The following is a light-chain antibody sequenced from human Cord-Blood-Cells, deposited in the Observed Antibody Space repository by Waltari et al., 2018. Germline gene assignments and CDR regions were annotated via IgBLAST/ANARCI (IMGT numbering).Light chain of an antibody. J-gene: IGKJ2*03. CDR2: DAS. V-gene: IGKV3-11*01. CDR1: QSVSSY. CDR3: QQRSNRPPYS. Sequence: EIVLTQSPATLSLSLAERATLTCRASQSVSSYLACYQQKPDQPPRLLIDDASNRATGIPARFSGSGAGTDVTLTIISLEPEDFAVDYCQQRSNRPPYSFGQGTKLEIK.